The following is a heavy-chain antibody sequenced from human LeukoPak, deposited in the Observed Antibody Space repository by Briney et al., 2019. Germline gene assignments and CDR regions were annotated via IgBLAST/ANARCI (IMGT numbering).Heavy chain of an antibody. CDR3: ANFDH. J-gene: IGHJ4*02. Sequence: PGGSLRLSCTVSGLTFSSSDLHWVRRAPGKGLEWVASIKSDGSNEYFADSVKGRFTISRDNSRNIAYLQMSSLRAEDTAVYYCANFDHWGQGTLVTVS. CDR2: IKSDGSNE. V-gene: IGHV3-30*02. CDR1: GLTFSSSD.